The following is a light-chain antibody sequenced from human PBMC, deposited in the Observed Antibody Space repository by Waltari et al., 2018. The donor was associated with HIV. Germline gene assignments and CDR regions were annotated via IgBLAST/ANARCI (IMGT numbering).Light chain of an antibody. CDR1: QRISSTY. J-gene: IGKJ5*01. CDR3: QQYDNAPIT. Sequence: EIVLTQSPVTLSLSPGERATLSCRAIQRISSTYVAWFQQKPGQAPRLLMYGTSPRATGIPDRFSGSGSGTDFTLTISRLEPEDFAVYYCQQYDNAPITFGQGTRLEIK. CDR2: GTS. V-gene: IGKV3-20*01.